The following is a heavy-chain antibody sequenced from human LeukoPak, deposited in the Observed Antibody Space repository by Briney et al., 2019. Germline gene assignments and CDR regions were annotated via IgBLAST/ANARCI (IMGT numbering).Heavy chain of an antibody. V-gene: IGHV1-2*02. CDR2: INPNSGGT. CDR3: AREDLLVSGSYYFDY. Sequence: ASVKVSCKASGYTFTGYYMHWVRQAPGQGLEWMGWINPNSGGTNYAQKFQGRVTMTRDTSISTAYMELSRLRSDDTAVYYCAREDLLVSGSYYFDYWGQGTLVTVSS. D-gene: IGHD1-26*01. J-gene: IGHJ4*02. CDR1: GYTFTGYY.